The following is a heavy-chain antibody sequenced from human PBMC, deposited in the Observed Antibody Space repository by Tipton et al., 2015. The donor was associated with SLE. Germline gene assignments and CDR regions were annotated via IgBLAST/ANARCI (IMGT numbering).Heavy chain of an antibody. J-gene: IGHJ4*02. V-gene: IGHV4-59*01. CDR2: INYSGNT. Sequence: TLSLTCTVSGGSISSYYWSWVRQPPGKGLEWVGYINYSGNTNYNPSLKGRVTISVDTSKTHFSLRLNSVTAADTAVYYCARRHYSGPFDSWGQGTLVTVSS. CDR3: ARRHYSGPFDS. D-gene: IGHD5-12*01. CDR1: GGSISSYY.